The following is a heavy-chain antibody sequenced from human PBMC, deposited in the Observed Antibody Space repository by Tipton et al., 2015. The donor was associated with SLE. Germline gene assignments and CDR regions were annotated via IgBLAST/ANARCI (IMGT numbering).Heavy chain of an antibody. Sequence: TLSLTCTVSGGSISSSSYYWGWIRQPPGKGLEWIGSIYYSGSTYYNPSLKSRVTISVDTSKNLFSLKLNSVTAADTAVYYCAGALRGGSGRGWFDPWGQGTLVTVSS. V-gene: IGHV4-39*01. CDR2: IYYSGST. J-gene: IGHJ5*02. CDR3: AGALRGGSGRGWFDP. CDR1: GGSISSSSYY. D-gene: IGHD6-19*01.